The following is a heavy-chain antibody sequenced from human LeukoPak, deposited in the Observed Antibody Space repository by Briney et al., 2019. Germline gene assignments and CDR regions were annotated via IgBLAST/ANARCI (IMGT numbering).Heavy chain of an antibody. V-gene: IGHV3-11*05. Sequence: PAGSLRLSCAASGFMFSDYFMSWIRQAPRQEMELISYISSNSKYTKYADSVKGRFTIYRDNAKKSLYLQMNSLRAEDTAVYYCARDSGNKYYFDYWGQGTMVTVSS. J-gene: IGHJ4*02. CDR3: ARDSGNKYYFDY. CDR1: GFMFSDYF. D-gene: IGHD2-15*01. CDR2: ISSNSKYT.